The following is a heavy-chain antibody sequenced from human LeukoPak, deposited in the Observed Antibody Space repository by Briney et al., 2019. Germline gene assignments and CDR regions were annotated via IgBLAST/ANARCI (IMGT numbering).Heavy chain of an antibody. CDR3: AKAIPDYYDSSGPVKD. Sequence: PGGSLRLSCAASGFTFSSYGMHWVRQAPGKGLEWVAVIWYDGSNKYYADSVKGRFTISRDNSKNTLYLQMNSLRAEDTAVYYCAKAIPDYYDSSGPVKDWGQGTLVTVSS. CDR1: GFTFSSYG. V-gene: IGHV3-33*06. CDR2: IWYDGSNK. J-gene: IGHJ4*02. D-gene: IGHD3-22*01.